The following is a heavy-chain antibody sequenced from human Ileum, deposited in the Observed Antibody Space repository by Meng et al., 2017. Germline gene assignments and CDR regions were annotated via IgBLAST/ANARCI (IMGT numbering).Heavy chain of an antibody. CDR2: TYYRSKWYI. Sequence: QTLSLTCAIDGDNVPSNSVAWNWLRQSPSRGLEWVGRTYYRSKWYIDYAVSVKSRITINPDKSKNQFTVQLNSVTPEETAVYCCTRVISAFAYWGQGTLVTVSS. V-gene: IGHV6-1*01. J-gene: IGHJ4*02. CDR3: TRVISAFAY. CDR1: GDNVPSNSVA. D-gene: IGHD3-16*02.